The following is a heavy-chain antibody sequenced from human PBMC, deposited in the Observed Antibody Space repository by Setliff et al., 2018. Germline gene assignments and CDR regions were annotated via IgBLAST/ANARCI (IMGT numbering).Heavy chain of an antibody. V-gene: IGHV4-59*11. J-gene: IGHJ3*02. D-gene: IGHD3-22*01. CDR1: GGSISSHY. CDR3: ARDAEVVKRWGDAFDI. Sequence: SETLSLTCTVSGGSISSHYWSWIRQPPGKGLEWIGSIYYSGSTNYNPSLKSRVTISVDTSKNQVSLKLSSVTAADTAVYYCARDAEVVKRWGDAFDIWGQGTMVTVSS. CDR2: IYYSGST.